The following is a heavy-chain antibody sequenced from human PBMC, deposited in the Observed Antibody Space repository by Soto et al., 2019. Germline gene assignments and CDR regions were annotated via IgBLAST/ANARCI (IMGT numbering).Heavy chain of an antibody. D-gene: IGHD6-13*01. J-gene: IGHJ6*02. CDR1: GYSFTSYW. CDR3: ARQGIAARRYYYYGMDV. V-gene: IGHV5-51*01. Sequence: GESLKISCKGSGYSFTSYWIGWVRQMPGKGLEWMGIIYPGDSDTRYSPSFQGQVTISADKSISTAYLQWSSLKASDTEMYYCARQGIAARRYYYYGMDVWGQGTTVTVSS. CDR2: IYPGDSDT.